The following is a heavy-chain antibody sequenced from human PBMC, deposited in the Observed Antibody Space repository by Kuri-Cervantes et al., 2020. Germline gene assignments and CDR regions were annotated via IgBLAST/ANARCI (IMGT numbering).Heavy chain of an antibody. J-gene: IGHJ6*02. Sequence: GESLKISCAASGFTFSSYAMHWVRQAPGKGLEWVAVISYDGSNKYYADSVKGRFTISRDNSKNTLYLQMNSLRAEDTAVYYCARDRIAVAGPYYYGMDVWGQGTTVTVSS. CDR2: ISYDGSNK. CDR1: GFTFSSYA. V-gene: IGHV3-30-3*01. CDR3: ARDRIAVAGPYYYGMDV. D-gene: IGHD6-19*01.